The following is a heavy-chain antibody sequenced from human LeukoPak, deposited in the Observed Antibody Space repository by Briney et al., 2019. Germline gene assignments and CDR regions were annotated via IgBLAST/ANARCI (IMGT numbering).Heavy chain of an antibody. Sequence: SETLSLTCNVSAGSINSGTYYWNWIRQPAGKGLEWFGRIFSSETTNYNPSLRSRVTISVDTSKNQFSLRLSSVTAAGTAVYYCARYEAVAGVFDYWGQGTLVTVSS. V-gene: IGHV4-61*02. CDR1: AGSINSGTYY. CDR2: IFSSETT. J-gene: IGHJ4*02. D-gene: IGHD6-19*01. CDR3: ARYEAVAGVFDY.